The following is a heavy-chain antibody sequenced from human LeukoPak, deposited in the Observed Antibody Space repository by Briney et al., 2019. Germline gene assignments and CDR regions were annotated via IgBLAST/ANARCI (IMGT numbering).Heavy chain of an antibody. V-gene: IGHV4-30-2*01. D-gene: IGHD3-10*01. CDR1: GGSINSGGYY. CDR3: ARGGSRDYGSGSYPGYHDY. Sequence: PSETLSLTCTVSGGSINSGGYYWSWIRQPPGKGLEWIGYIYHTGSTYYNASLKSRVTISVDRSKNQFSLKLSSVTAADTAVYYCARGGSRDYGSGSYPGYHDYWGQGTLVTVSS. CDR2: IYHTGST. J-gene: IGHJ4*02.